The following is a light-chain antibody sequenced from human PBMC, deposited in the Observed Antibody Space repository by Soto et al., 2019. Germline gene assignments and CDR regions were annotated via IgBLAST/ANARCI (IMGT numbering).Light chain of an antibody. CDR1: QSISSW. J-gene: IGKJ1*01. CDR2: DAS. V-gene: IGKV1-5*01. CDR3: QQYNSYSWT. Sequence: DIQMTQSPSTLSASVGDRVTITCLASQSISSWLAWYQQKPGKAPKLLIYDASSLESGVPSRFSGSGSGTEFTLTISSLQPDDFATYYCQQYNSYSWTCGQGTKVDIK.